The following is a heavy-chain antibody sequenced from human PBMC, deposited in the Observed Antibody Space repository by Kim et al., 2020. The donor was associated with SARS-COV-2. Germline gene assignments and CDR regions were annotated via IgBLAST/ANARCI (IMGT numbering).Heavy chain of an antibody. CDR3: AVVLIEAGIF. CDR2: IDPHDSKS. CDR1: GYNFPNYY. V-gene: IGHV5-10-1*01. Sequence: GESLKISCKGSGYNFPNYYISWVRQMPGKGLEWMGRIDPHDSKSNYSPSFQGHVTISADKSSSTAYLQWSSLTASDTAMCYCAVVLIEAGIFWGQGTLVTVS. D-gene: IGHD6-13*01. J-gene: IGHJ4*02.